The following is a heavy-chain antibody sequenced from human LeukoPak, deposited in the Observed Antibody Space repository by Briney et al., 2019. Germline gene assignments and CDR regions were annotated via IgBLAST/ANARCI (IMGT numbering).Heavy chain of an antibody. Sequence: SETLSLTSTLSGGSPTAYFWTGIRHPPGKGRGWIGYIYYSGSTNYNPSLKSRVTISVDTSKNQFSLKLSSVIAADTAVYYCARHQGEVHYYYGMDVWGQGTTVTVSS. V-gene: IGHV4-59*01. CDR1: GGSPTAYF. D-gene: IGHD3-16*01. CDR3: ARHQGEVHYYYGMDV. J-gene: IGHJ6*02. CDR2: IYYSGST.